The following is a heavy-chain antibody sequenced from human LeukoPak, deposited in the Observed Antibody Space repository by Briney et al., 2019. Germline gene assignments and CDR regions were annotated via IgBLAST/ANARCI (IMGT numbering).Heavy chain of an antibody. Sequence: SETLSLTCTVSGGSISSSSYYWGWIRQPPGKGLEWIGSIYYSGSTYYNPSLKSRVTISVDTSKNQFSLKLSSVTAADTAVYYCAREYRSSWYLNWFDPWGQGTLVTVSS. CDR1: GGSISSSSYY. J-gene: IGHJ5*02. CDR3: AREYRSSWYLNWFDP. D-gene: IGHD6-13*01. V-gene: IGHV4-39*02. CDR2: IYYSGST.